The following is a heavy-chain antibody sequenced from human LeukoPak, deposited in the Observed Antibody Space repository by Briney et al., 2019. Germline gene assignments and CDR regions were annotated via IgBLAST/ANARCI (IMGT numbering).Heavy chain of an antibody. V-gene: IGHV1-69*04. CDR2: IIPILGIA. Sequence: SVKVSCKASGGTFSSYAIIWVRQAPGQGLEWMGRIIPILGIANYAQKFQGRVTITADKSTSTAYMELSSLRSEDTAVYYCARSYYYDSSGHHDNWFDPWGQGTLVTVSS. CDR3: ARSYYYDSSGHHDNWFDP. D-gene: IGHD3-22*01. CDR1: GGTFSSYA. J-gene: IGHJ5*02.